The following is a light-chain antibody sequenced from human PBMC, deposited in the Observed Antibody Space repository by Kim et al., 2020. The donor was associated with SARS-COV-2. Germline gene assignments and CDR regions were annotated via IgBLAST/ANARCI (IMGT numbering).Light chain of an antibody. Sequence: SYELTQPPAVSVAPGKTATITCEGNNIGSKSVHWYRQKQGQAPVVVIYYDSDRPSGIPARFSGSNSRSTATLTISRVEAGDEADYYCQVWDDSRDHHYVFGAGTKVTVL. J-gene: IGLJ1*01. V-gene: IGLV3-21*04. CDR3: QVWDDSRDHHYV. CDR2: YDS. CDR1: NIGSKS.